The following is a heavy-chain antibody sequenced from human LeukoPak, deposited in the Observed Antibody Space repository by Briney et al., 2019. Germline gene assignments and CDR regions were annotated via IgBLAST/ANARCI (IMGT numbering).Heavy chain of an antibody. Sequence: PSETLSLTCTVSGYSISSGYYWGWIRQPPGKGLEWIGSIYHSGSTYYNPSLKSRVTISVDTSKNQFSLKLSSVTAADTAVYYCAGAPREVAAAVYFDYWGQGTLVTVSS. D-gene: IGHD6-13*01. J-gene: IGHJ4*02. CDR3: AGAPREVAAAVYFDY. CDR2: IYHSGST. V-gene: IGHV4-38-2*02. CDR1: GYSISSGYY.